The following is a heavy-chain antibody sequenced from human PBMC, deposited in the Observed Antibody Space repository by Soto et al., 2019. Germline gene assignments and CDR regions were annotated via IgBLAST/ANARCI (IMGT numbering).Heavy chain of an antibody. CDR3: ARSVRKYSPDY. CDR1: GGSVYSTTYC. V-gene: IGHV4-39*01. J-gene: IGHJ4*02. D-gene: IGHD6-6*01. CDR2: ICYGGST. Sequence: SETLSLTCTVSGGSVYSTTYCWGWLRQSPGKRLEWIGSICYGGSTYFNPSLNSRVSISVDTAKNQFSLRLTSVTAADSALYYCARSVRKYSPDYWGQGTLVTVSS.